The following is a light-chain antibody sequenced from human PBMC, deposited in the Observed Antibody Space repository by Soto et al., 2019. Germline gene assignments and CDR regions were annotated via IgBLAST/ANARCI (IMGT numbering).Light chain of an antibody. CDR1: QSISNN. J-gene: IGKJ5*01. CDR3: QQYNNWPPKHT. Sequence: EIVMTQFPGTLSVSPGERVTLSCRASQSISNNLAWYQHKPGRAPRVLIYDASTRATGVPVRFIGSGSGTEFTLTISSLESDDFALYYCQQYNNWPPKHTFGQGTRLE. V-gene: IGKV3-15*01. CDR2: DAS.